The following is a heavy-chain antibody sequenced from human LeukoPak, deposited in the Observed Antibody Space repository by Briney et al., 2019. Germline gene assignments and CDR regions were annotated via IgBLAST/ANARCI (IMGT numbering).Heavy chain of an antibody. J-gene: IGHJ5*02. D-gene: IGHD3-10*01. CDR3: ARDSGDMNWFDP. V-gene: IGHV4-39*07. CDR1: GGSISSSSYY. Sequence: ETLSLTCTVSGGSISSSSYYWGWIRQPPGKGLEWIGSIYYSGSTYYNPSLKSRVTISVDTSKNQFSLKLSSVTAADTAVYYCARDSGDMNWFDPWGQGTLVTVSS. CDR2: IYYSGST.